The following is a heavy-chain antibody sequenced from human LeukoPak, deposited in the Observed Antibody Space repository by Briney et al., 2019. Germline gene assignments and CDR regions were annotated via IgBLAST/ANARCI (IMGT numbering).Heavy chain of an antibody. D-gene: IGHD6-19*01. Sequence: SETLSLTCSVSGGSISSHYWTWMRQPPGKGLEWIGYISYSGITNYNPSLKSRVSISVDTSMNQLSLKVNSVPTADTAVYYCARSAVAGDYDHFYFYMDVWGKGTTVTVSS. CDR1: GGSISSHY. V-gene: IGHV4-59*11. CDR3: ARSAVAGDYDHFYFYMDV. CDR2: ISYSGIT. J-gene: IGHJ6*03.